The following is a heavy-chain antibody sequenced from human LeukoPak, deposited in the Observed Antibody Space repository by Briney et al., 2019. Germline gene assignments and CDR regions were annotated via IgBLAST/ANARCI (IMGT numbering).Heavy chain of an antibody. CDR1: GFTVSSNY. Sequence: GGSLRLSCAASGFTVSSNYMTWVRQAPGKGLEWVSVIYSSGSTYYASSVKGRFTISRDNSKNTLYLQMDSLRAEDTAVYCCATLPGGMDVWGQGTTVTVSS. V-gene: IGHV3-53*01. J-gene: IGHJ6*02. CDR3: ATLPGGMDV. CDR2: IYSSGST.